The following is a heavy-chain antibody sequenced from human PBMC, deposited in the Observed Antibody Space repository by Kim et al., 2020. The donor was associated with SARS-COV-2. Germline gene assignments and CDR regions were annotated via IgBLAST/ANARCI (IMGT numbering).Heavy chain of an antibody. V-gene: IGHV3-30*04. J-gene: IGHJ6*02. CDR2: ISYDATYK. Sequence: GGSLRLSCAAAGFTFSTYAMHWVRQAPGKGLEWVTVISYDATYKSYADSMKGRFTVSRDDSKNILFLDMNSLRVEDTAVYYCVRETSGHHLSPNMDVWG. CDR1: GFTFSTYA. D-gene: IGHD3-10*01. CDR3: VRETSGHHLSPNMDV.